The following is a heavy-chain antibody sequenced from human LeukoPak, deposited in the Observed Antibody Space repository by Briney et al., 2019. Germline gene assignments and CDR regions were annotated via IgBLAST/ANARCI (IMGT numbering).Heavy chain of an antibody. Sequence: SETLSLTCTVSGGSISSHYWSWIRQPPGKGLEWIGYIYYSGSTNYNPSLKSRVTISVDTSKNQFSLKLSSVTAADTAVYYCARVRSGWYMIDYWGQGTLVTVSS. CDR2: IYYSGST. D-gene: IGHD6-19*01. V-gene: IGHV4-59*11. CDR1: GGSISSHY. J-gene: IGHJ4*02. CDR3: ARVRSGWYMIDY.